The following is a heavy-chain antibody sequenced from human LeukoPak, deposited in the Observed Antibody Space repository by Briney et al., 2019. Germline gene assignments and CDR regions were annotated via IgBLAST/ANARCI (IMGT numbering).Heavy chain of an antibody. CDR3: AKDHYRHDSSGYYYCPDY. CDR1: GFTFSSYG. Sequence: QPGGSLRLSCAASGFTFSSYGMHWVRQAPGEGLEWVAVISYDGSNKNYADPVKGRFTISRDNSENTLYLQMNSLRAEDTAVYYCAKDHYRHDSSGYYYCPDYWGQGTLVTVSS. D-gene: IGHD3-22*01. CDR2: ISYDGSNK. V-gene: IGHV3-30*18. J-gene: IGHJ4*02.